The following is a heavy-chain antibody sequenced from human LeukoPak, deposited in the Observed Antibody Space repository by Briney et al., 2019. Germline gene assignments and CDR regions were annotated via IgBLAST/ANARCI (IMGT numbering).Heavy chain of an antibody. D-gene: IGHD7-27*01. Sequence: QSGGSLRLSCAASGFTFSSYSMNWVRQAPGKGLEWVSYISSSSSTIYYADSVKGRFTISRDNAKNTLYLQMNSLRAEDTAVYYCARDRYSGDPNFDYWGQGTLVTVSS. V-gene: IGHV3-48*04. CDR1: GFTFSSYS. CDR2: ISSSSSTI. J-gene: IGHJ4*02. CDR3: ARDRYSGDPNFDY.